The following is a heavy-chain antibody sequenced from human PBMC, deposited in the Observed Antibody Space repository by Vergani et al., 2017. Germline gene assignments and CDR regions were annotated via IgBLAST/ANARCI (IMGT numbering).Heavy chain of an antibody. CDR2: ISAYIGNT. V-gene: IGHV1-18*01. CDR3: ATAYYYDSSGYLPFDY. CDR1: GYTFTNYG. J-gene: IGHJ4*02. D-gene: IGHD3-22*01. Sequence: QVQLVQSGAEVKKPGASVKVSCKASGYTFTNYGISWVRQAPGQGLEWMGWISAYIGNTNYAQKLQGRGTMTTDTSTSTAYMELRSLRSDDTAVYFCATAYYYDSSGYLPFDYWGQGTLVTVSS.